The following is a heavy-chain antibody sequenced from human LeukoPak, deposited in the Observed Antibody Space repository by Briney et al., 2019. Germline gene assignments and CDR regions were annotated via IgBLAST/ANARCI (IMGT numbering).Heavy chain of an antibody. CDR3: AGHEYSSSSLDY. D-gene: IGHD6-6*01. CDR1: GGSISSYY. V-gene: IGHV4-4*09. Sequence: SETLFLTCTVSGGSISSYYWSWIRQPPGKGLEWIGYIYTSGSTNYNPSLKSRVTISVDTSKNQFSLKLSSVTAADTAVYYCAGHEYSSSSLDYWGQGTLVTVSS. J-gene: IGHJ4*02. CDR2: IYTSGST.